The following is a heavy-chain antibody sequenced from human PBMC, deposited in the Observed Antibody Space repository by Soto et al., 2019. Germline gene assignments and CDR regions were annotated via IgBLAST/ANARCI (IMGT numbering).Heavy chain of an antibody. CDR3: ARAGSENEY. J-gene: IGHJ4*02. CDR2: IKEDGTEK. CDR1: GFTFTTYW. Sequence: EVQLVESGGGLVQPGGSLRLSCAVSGFTFTTYWMTWVRQAPGKGLEWVANIKEDGTEKNYLDSVGGRFYISRDNAKNSLFRQMNSLRAEDSAIYYCARAGSENEYWGQGTLVTVSS. D-gene: IGHD3-10*01. V-gene: IGHV3-7*05.